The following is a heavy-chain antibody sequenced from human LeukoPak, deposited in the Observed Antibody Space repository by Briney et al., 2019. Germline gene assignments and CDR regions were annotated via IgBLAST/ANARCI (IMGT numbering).Heavy chain of an antibody. J-gene: IGHJ6*02. CDR1: GFTFSSNW. CDR2: IKQDGSEK. V-gene: IGHV3-7*01. CDR3: ARVPAVRGVIDYYYGMDV. D-gene: IGHD3-10*01. Sequence: GGSLRLSCGASGFTFSSNWMSWVRQAPGKGLEWVANIKQDGSEKYYVDSVKGRFTISRDNAKNSLYLQMNSLRVEDTAVYYCARVPAVRGVIDYYYGMDVWGQGTTATVSS.